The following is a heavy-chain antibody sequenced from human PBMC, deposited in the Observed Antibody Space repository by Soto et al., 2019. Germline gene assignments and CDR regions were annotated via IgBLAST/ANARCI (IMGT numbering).Heavy chain of an antibody. V-gene: IGHV3-30*18. J-gene: IGHJ3*02. D-gene: IGHD3-22*01. Sequence: QVQLVESGGGVVQPGRSLRLSCAASGFTFSSYGMHWVRQAPGKGLEWVAVISYDGSNKYCADSVKGRFTISRDNSKNTLYLQMNSLRAEDTAVYYCAKDREIVVGESDAFDIWGQGTMVTVSS. CDR3: AKDREIVVGESDAFDI. CDR1: GFTFSSYG. CDR2: ISYDGSNK.